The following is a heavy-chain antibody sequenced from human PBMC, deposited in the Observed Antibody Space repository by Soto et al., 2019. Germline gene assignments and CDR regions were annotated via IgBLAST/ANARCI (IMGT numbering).Heavy chain of an antibody. J-gene: IGHJ4*02. D-gene: IGHD3-9*01. CDR3: ARLEGLATISYYFDF. CDR2: IYYLGNT. V-gene: IGHV4-39*01. Sequence: QLQLQESGPGLVKPSETLSLTCSVSGDSINSDKYYWGWIRQPPGKGLEWIGSIYYLGNTYYNPSLKTRVTISLDKSKSQFSLKLNSVTAADSAVYFCARLEGLATISYYFDFWGQGALVTVSS. CDR1: GDSINSDKYY.